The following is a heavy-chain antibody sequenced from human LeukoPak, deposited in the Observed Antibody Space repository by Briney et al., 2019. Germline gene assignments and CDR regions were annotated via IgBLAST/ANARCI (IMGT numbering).Heavy chain of an antibody. CDR1: GFTFRSYG. V-gene: IGHV3-30*02. CDR2: IHSGGNNK. J-gene: IGHJ5*02. CDR3: AKVNSGWTFDP. Sequence: GGSLRLSCGASGFTFRSYGMHWVRQAPGKGLEWVAFIHSGGNNKYYADSVKGRFTVSRDNSKNTLYLQMNSLGGEDTAVYYCAKVNSGWTFDPWGQGTLVTVSS. D-gene: IGHD6-19*01.